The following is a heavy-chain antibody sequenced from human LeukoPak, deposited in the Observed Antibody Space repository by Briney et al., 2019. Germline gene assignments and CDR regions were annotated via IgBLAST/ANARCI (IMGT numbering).Heavy chain of an antibody. V-gene: IGHV4-61*08. CDR2: IYYSGRT. J-gene: IGHJ4*02. Sequence: SQTLSLTCTVSGGSISSGGYYWSWIRQPPGKGLEWIGYIYYSGRTNYNPSLESRVTISVDTSEKQVSLKLDSVTAADTAVYYCARGPSGDYGGYFDYWGLGALVTVSS. CDR3: ARGPSGDYGGYFDY. D-gene: IGHD4-17*01. CDR1: GGSISSGGYY.